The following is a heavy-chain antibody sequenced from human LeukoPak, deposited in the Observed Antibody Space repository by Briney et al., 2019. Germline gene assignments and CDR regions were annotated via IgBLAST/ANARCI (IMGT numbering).Heavy chain of an antibody. V-gene: IGHV4-59*08. CDR2: IYYSGST. CDR1: GGSIRSYY. CDR3: ARYDVWGSYRAFDY. J-gene: IGHJ4*02. Sequence: SETLSLTCTVSGGSIRSYYWSWIRQSPGKGLEWIGYIYYSGSTNYNPSLKSRVTISVDTSKNQFSLKLSSVTAADTAVYYCARYDVWGSYRAFDYWGQGTLVTVSS. D-gene: IGHD3-16*02.